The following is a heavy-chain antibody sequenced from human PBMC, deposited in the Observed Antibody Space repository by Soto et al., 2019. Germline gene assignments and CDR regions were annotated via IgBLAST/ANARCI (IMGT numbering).Heavy chain of an antibody. CDR3: ATLNSFGSDY. CDR1: GFTFSRFW. Sequence: EVQLVESGGGLVQPGGYLRLSCAASGFTFSRFWMHWVRQAPGKGLVWVSRIYSDGSGPMYADSVKGRFTISRDNAKSTMYLPMTSLRAEDTAVYYCATLNSFGSDYWGQGALVTVSS. CDR2: IYSDGSGP. V-gene: IGHV3-74*03. D-gene: IGHD5-18*01. J-gene: IGHJ4*02.